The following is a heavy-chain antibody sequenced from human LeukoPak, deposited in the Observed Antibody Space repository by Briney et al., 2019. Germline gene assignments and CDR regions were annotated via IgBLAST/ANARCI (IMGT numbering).Heavy chain of an antibody. Sequence: TSETLSLTCAVYGGPFGGYYWTWIRQPPGKGLEWIGAINDSGSTNYNPSLKSRVTISVDTSKKQFSLRLSSVTAADTALYYCARASAYSSSSGVNYWGQGTLVTVSS. CDR1: GGPFGGYY. J-gene: IGHJ4*02. V-gene: IGHV4-34*01. CDR3: ARASAYSSSSGVNY. CDR2: INDSGST. D-gene: IGHD6-6*01.